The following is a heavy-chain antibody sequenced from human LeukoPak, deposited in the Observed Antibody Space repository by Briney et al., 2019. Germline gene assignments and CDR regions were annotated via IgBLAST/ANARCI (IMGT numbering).Heavy chain of an antibody. J-gene: IGHJ4*02. Sequence: GGSLRISCVVSGISLSNYAMTWLRQAPGKGPAWVSYISERGGSTTYADSVKGRFTISRDTSLNTLYLQMNNLRAEDTAVYFCAKRGVVIRGILVIGYHQEAYHYDFWGQGVLVTVSS. CDR3: AKRGVVIRGILVIGYHQEAYHYDF. CDR2: ISERGGST. CDR1: GISLSNYA. V-gene: IGHV3-23*01. D-gene: IGHD3-10*01.